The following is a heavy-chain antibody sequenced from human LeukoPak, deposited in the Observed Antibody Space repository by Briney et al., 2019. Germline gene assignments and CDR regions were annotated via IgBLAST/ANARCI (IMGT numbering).Heavy chain of an antibody. Sequence: PGRSLRLSCAASGFTFSSYGMHWVRQAPGKGLEWVAVISYDGSNKYYADSVKGRFTISRDNSKNTLYLQMHSLRAEDTAIYYCAKHSHDGSAPYYEVQLDYWGQGTLVTVSS. CDR3: AKHSHDGSAPYYEVQLDY. J-gene: IGHJ4*02. CDR2: ISYDGSNK. D-gene: IGHD3-22*01. CDR1: GFTFSSYG. V-gene: IGHV3-30*18.